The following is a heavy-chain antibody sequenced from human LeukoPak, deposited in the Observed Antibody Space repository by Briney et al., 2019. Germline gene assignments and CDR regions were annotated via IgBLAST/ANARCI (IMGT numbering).Heavy chain of an antibody. CDR2: INQGGSDK. D-gene: IGHD6-6*01. CDR3: TRDRSRAQDD. J-gene: IGHJ4*02. V-gene: IGHV3-7*01. Sequence: GGSLRLSCTASGFTFSGNWMSWVRQAPGRGLEWVANINQGGSDKYYVDSVKGRFTISRDNANNLLYLQMNSLRGEDTAVYYCTRDRSRAQDDWGQGTLVTVSS. CDR1: GFTFSGNW.